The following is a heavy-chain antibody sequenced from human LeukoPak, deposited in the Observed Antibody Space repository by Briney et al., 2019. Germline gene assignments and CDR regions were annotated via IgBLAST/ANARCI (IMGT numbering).Heavy chain of an antibody. CDR3: AKDELEGRQPLDY. J-gene: IGHJ4*02. D-gene: IGHD3-3*01. CDR1: GYSISSGYY. CDR2: IYHSGST. V-gene: IGHV4-38-2*02. Sequence: PSETLSLTCAVSGYSISSGYYWGWIRQPPGKGLEWIGSIYHSGSTYYNPSLKSRVTISVDTSKNQFSLKLSSVTAEDTAVYYCAKDELEGRQPLDYWGQGTLVTVSS.